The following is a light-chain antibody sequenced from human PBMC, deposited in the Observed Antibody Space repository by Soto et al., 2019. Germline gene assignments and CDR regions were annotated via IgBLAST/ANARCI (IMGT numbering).Light chain of an antibody. V-gene: IGKV3-20*01. J-gene: IGKJ4*01. CDR3: QQYGSSPLT. Sequence: VLTHSPGTLSFSPGEIATLSFRASQSVSSSYLAWYQQKPGQAPRLLIYGASSRATGIPDRFSGSGSGTDFTLTISRLEPEDFAVYYCQQYGSSPLTFGGGTKVDI. CDR1: QSVSSSY. CDR2: GAS.